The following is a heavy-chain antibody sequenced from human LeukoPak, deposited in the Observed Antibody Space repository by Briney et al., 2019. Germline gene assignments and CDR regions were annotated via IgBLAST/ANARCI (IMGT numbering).Heavy chain of an antibody. Sequence: GGSLTLSCAVSGFPFNTYFMHWVRQSPGKGLVWVSHIGTDGTDTAYADSVKGRFTISRDNSKNTLYLQMNSLRAEDTAVYYCAKGGGGSYNGYYYYYYMDVWGKGTTVTVSS. J-gene: IGHJ6*03. CDR3: AKGGGGSYNGYYYYYYMDV. CDR1: GFPFNTYF. V-gene: IGHV3-74*01. D-gene: IGHD1-26*01. CDR2: IGTDGTDT.